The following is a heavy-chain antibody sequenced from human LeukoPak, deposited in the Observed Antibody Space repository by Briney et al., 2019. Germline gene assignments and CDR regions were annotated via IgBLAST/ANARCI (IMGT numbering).Heavy chain of an antibody. D-gene: IGHD2-2*01. Sequence: PGGSLRLSCAASGFTFSSYAMHWVRQAPGKGLEYVSAISSNGGSTYYANSVKGRFTISRDNSKNTLYLQMGSLRAEDTAVYYCAKDGRYQLPADYWGQGTLVTVSS. V-gene: IGHV3-64*01. CDR2: ISSNGGST. CDR1: GFTFSSYA. CDR3: AKDGRYQLPADY. J-gene: IGHJ4*02.